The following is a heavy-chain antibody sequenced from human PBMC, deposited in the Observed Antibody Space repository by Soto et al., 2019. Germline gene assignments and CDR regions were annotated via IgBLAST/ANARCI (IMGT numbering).Heavy chain of an antibody. V-gene: IGHV1-8*01. J-gene: IGHJ4*02. Sequence: ASVKVSCKASGYTFTSYDINWVLQATGQGLEWMGWMNPNSGNTGYAQKFQGRVTMTRSTSISTAYMELSSLRSEDTAVYYCARGRNSGRVYKLYYFDYWGQGTLVTVSS. D-gene: IGHD5-12*01. CDR3: ARGRNSGRVYKLYYFDY. CDR1: GYTFTSYD. CDR2: MNPNSGNT.